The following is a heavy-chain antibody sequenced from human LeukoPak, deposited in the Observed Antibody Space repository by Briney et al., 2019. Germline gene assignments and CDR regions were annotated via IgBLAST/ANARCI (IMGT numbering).Heavy chain of an antibody. D-gene: IGHD7-27*01. CDR3: ARDPEELGIAPDY. CDR1: GFTFSSYA. J-gene: IGHJ4*02. V-gene: IGHV3-30-3*01. CDR2: ISYDGSNK. Sequence: PGGSLRLSCAASGFTFSSYAMHWVRQAPGKGLEWGAVISYDGSNKYYADSVKGRFTISRDNSKNTLYLQMNSLRAEDTAVYYCARDPEELGIAPDYWGQGTLVTVSS.